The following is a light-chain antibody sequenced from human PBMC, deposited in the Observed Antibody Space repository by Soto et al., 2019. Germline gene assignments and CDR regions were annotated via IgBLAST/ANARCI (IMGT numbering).Light chain of an antibody. V-gene: IGLV2-8*01. J-gene: IGLJ1*01. CDR3: TSYAGNNNFV. CDR1: SSDIGAYNY. Sequence: QSALTQPHSASGSPGQSVTISCTGTSSDIGAYNYVSWYLQHPGKAPQLIIYQVNKRPSGVPARFSGSKSGNTASLTVSGRQPEDEADFYCTSYAGNNNFVFGTGTQLTVL. CDR2: QVN.